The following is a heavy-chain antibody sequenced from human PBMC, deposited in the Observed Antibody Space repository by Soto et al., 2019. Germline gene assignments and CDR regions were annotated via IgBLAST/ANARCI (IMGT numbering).Heavy chain of an antibody. D-gene: IGHD3-22*01. CDR1: GGTFSNYA. V-gene: IGHV1-69*12. CDR2: IIPIFGTV. J-gene: IGHJ1*01. CDR3: AAGGEREDYDHSGWP. Sequence: QVQLVQSGAEVKKPGSSVKVSCKASGGTFSNYALDWVRQAPGQGLEWMGGIIPIFGTVRHAQNFQGRASITAAETTPTAYMDLRSLRYEDTAMYYCAAGGEREDYDHSGWPWGQGPLGTVSS.